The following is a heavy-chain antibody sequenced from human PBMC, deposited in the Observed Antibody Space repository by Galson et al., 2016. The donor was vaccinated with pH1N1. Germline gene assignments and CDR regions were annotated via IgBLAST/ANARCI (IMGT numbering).Heavy chain of an antibody. Sequence: SLRLSCAASGFTFTNYWMHWVRQAPGKGLEWVANIKQDGGEKYYVDSVKGRFTISRDNAKNSLYLQMNSLRDEDTAVYYCARSVGSGSAYWGQGTLVTVSS. J-gene: IGHJ4*02. CDR2: IKQDGGEK. D-gene: IGHD3-10*01. V-gene: IGHV3-7*03. CDR1: GFTFTNYW. CDR3: ARSVGSGSAY.